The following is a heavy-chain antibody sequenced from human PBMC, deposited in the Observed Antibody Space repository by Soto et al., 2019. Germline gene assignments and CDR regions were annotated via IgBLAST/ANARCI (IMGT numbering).Heavy chain of an antibody. Sequence: GGSLRLSCASSGFTFSSYSMNWVRQAPGKGLEWVSSISSSSSYIYYADSVKGRFTISRDNAKNSLYLQMNSLRAEDTAVYYCARDAGYCSSTSCYAGGWFDPWGQGTLVTVSS. CDR3: ARDAGYCSSTSCYAGGWFDP. D-gene: IGHD2-2*01. V-gene: IGHV3-21*01. J-gene: IGHJ5*02. CDR2: ISSSSSYI. CDR1: GFTFSSYS.